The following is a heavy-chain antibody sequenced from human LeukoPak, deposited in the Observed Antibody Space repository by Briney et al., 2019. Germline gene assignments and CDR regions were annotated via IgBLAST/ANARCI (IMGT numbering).Heavy chain of an antibody. CDR2: IYTSGST. J-gene: IGHJ4*02. V-gene: IGHV4-4*07. D-gene: IGHD6-6*01. CDR1: GGSISGYY. CDR3: ARGVAARRPFFDY. Sequence: SETLSLTCTVSGGSISGYYWSWIRQPAGKGREWIGRIYTSGSTNYNPSLKSRVTMSVDTSKNQFSLKLSSVTAADTAVYYCARGVAARRPFFDYWGQGTLVTVSS.